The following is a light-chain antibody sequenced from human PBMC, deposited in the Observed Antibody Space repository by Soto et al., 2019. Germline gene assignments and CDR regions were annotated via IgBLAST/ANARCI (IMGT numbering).Light chain of an antibody. CDR3: QQYGSSPMT. Sequence: EIVMTQSPATLSLSPGERATISCRASQSVSSNLAWNKQKPGQAPRLLIYGAFNRATGIPARFSGSGSGTEFTLTISSLQPEDFAVYYCQQYGSSPMTFGQGTKVDIK. CDR1: QSVSSN. V-gene: IGKV3D-15*01. CDR2: GAF. J-gene: IGKJ1*01.